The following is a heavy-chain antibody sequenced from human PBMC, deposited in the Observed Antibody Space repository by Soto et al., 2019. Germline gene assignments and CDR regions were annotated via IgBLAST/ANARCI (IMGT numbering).Heavy chain of an antibody. CDR1: GGSISNSSYY. J-gene: IGHJ6*02. CDR3: ARHGAAAGTRYGMDV. V-gene: IGHV4-61*05. D-gene: IGHD6-13*01. Sequence: PSETLSLTCTVSGGSISNSSYYWSWIRQPPGKGLEWIGYIYYSGSTNYNPSLKSRVTISVDTSKNQFSLKLSSVTAADTAVYYCARHGAAAGTRYGMDVWGQGTTVTVSS. CDR2: IYYSGST.